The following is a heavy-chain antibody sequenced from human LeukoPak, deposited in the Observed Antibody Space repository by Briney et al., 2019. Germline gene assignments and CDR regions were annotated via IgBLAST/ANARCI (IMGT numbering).Heavy chain of an antibody. D-gene: IGHD2-15*01. CDR3: AREGGTTSY. V-gene: IGHV4-59*12. CDR2: IHYSGST. CDR1: GGTISSYY. Sequence: SETLSLTCTVSGGTISSYYWNCIRQPPGKGLEWIGYIHYSGSTKYNPSLKSRVTISVDTSKNQFSLKLSSVTAADTAVYYCAREGGTTSYWGQGALVTVSS. J-gene: IGHJ4*02.